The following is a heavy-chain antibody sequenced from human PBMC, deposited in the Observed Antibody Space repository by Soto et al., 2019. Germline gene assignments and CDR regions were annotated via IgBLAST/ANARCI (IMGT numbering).Heavy chain of an antibody. CDR3: ARGFRNEWFGELIGYYYYYMDV. V-gene: IGHV4-59*01. D-gene: IGHD3-10*01. J-gene: IGHJ6*03. CDR2: IYYSGST. Sequence: SETLSLTCTVSGGSISSYYWSWIRQPPGKGLEWIGYIYYSGSTNYNPSLKSRVTISVDTSKNQFSLKLSSVTAADTAVYYCARGFRNEWFGELIGYYYYYMDVWGKGTTVTVSS. CDR1: GGSISSYY.